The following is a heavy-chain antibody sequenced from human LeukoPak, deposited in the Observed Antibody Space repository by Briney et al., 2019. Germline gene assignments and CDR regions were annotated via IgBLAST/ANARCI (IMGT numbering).Heavy chain of an antibody. CDR3: ARGGDYPLGYYYYYGMDV. D-gene: IGHD2-21*02. CDR2: IKQDGSEK. J-gene: IGHJ6*04. V-gene: IGHV3-7*03. Sequence: PGGSLRLSCAASGFTFSSYWMSWVRQVPGKGLEWVANIKQDGSEKYYVDSVKGRVTISRDNAKNSLYLQMNSLRAEDTAVYYCARGGDYPLGYYYYYGMDVWGKGTTVTVSS. CDR1: GFTFSSYW.